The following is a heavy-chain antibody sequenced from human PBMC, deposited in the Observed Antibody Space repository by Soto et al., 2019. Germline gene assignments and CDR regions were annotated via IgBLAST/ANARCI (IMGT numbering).Heavy chain of an antibody. CDR2: ISGSGGST. CDR3: AKGIYSGYGPFDY. Sequence: EVQLLESGGGLVQPGGSLRLSCAASGFTFSSYVMSWVRQAPGKGLEWVSAISGSGGSTYYADSVKGRFTISRDNSKNTLYLQMNSLRAEDTAVYYCAKGIYSGYGPFDYWGQGTLVTVSS. D-gene: IGHD5-12*01. V-gene: IGHV3-23*01. CDR1: GFTFSSYV. J-gene: IGHJ4*02.